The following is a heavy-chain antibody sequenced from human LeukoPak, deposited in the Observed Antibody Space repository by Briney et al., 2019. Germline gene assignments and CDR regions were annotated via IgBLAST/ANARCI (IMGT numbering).Heavy chain of an antibody. CDR3: ARGRYSSSINSMDV. J-gene: IGHJ6*02. Sequence: ASVKVSCKASGGTFSSYTISWVRQAPGQGLEWMGGIIPIFGTANYAQKFQGRVTITADESTSTAYMELSSLRSEDTAVYYCARGRYSSSINSMDVWGQGTTVTVSS. CDR1: GGTFSSYT. CDR2: IIPIFGTA. D-gene: IGHD6-6*01. V-gene: IGHV1-69*13.